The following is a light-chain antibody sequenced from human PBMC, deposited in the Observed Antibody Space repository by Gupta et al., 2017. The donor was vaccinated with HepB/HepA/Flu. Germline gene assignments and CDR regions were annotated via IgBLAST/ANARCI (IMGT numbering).Light chain of an antibody. J-gene: IGLJ3*02. Sequence: YELTQPPSVSVSPGQTASITCSGGKLGDKYVSWYPQKPGQSPVLVIHQDTKRPSRIPKRFSGSNSGTTATLTIRGTQARDEDDYFCQALDSNTGVFGGGTRLTVL. CDR3: QALDSNTGV. CDR1: KLGDKY. V-gene: IGLV3-1*01. CDR2: QDT.